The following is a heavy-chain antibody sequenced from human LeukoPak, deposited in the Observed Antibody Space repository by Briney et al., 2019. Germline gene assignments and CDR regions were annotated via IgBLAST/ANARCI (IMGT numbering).Heavy chain of an antibody. CDR3: AKGQGCGDGCYMFEH. CDR2: ISETGDRT. V-gene: IGHV3-23*01. Sequence: PGGSLRLSCAASGFPFSSYAMNWVRQAPGKGLEWVSAISETGDRTHYADSVKGRFTVSRDNPKDTLYLQMDSLRAEDTAVYYCAKGQGCGDGCYMFEHWGQGILVTVSS. J-gene: IGHJ4*02. D-gene: IGHD2-21*02. CDR1: GFPFSSYA.